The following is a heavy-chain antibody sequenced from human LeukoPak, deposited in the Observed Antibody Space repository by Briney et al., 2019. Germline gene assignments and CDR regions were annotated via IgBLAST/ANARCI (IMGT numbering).Heavy chain of an antibody. CDR3: SRESGPFCPFGY. J-gene: IGHJ4*02. V-gene: IGHV4/OR15-8*02. Sequence: PSETLPLTCGVSGGSICGTNWWSWVRQPPGQGREWIGEISLAGQTNYNPSLNGRVTMSLDKYSNQLSLHLPSVTAADTATYFCSRESGPFCPFGYWGQGTLVIVSS. CDR1: GGSICGTNW. D-gene: IGHD1-26*01. CDR2: ISLAGQT.